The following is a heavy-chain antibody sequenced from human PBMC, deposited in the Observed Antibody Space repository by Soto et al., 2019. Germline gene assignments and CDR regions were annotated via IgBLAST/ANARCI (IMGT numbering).Heavy chain of an antibody. CDR3: AKDPAYDYTHVWDY. CDR2: ISGSGGST. CDR1: GFTFISYA. J-gene: IGHJ4*02. Sequence: GGSLRLSCAASGFTFISYAMSWVRQAPGRGLEWVSAISGSGGSTYYADSVKGRFTISRDNSKNTLYLQMNSLRAEDTAVYYCAKDPAYDYTHVWDYWGQGTLVTVSS. D-gene: IGHD3-16*01. V-gene: IGHV3-23*01.